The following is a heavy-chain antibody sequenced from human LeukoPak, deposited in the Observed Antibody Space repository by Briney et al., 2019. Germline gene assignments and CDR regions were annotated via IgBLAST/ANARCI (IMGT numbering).Heavy chain of an antibody. CDR1: GYTFTNYY. V-gene: IGHV1-2*06. Sequence: ASVTVSCTTSGYTFTNYYIHWVRQAPGQGLEWMGRIDPNTGGTKSAKNFQGGVTMTRDTSISTAYMALSGLRSDDTAVYYCASLYDIVGTTVDYWGQGTLVTVSS. CDR3: ASLYDIVGTTVDY. J-gene: IGHJ4*02. D-gene: IGHD1-26*01. CDR2: IDPNTGGT.